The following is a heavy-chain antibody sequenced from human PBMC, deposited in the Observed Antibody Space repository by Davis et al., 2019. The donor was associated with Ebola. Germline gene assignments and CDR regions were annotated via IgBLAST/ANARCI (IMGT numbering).Heavy chain of an antibody. D-gene: IGHD6-19*01. Sequence: GESLKISCAASGFTFSSYWMHWVRQVPGKGLVWVSVIYRDERTYYADSVKGRFTVSRDNSENMLYLQMSTLRAEDTAVYYCATTPQYSSGQNKPFDYWGQGTLVTVSS. CDR1: GFTFSSYW. CDR2: IYRDERT. V-gene: IGHV3-66*01. CDR3: ATTPQYSSGQNKPFDY. J-gene: IGHJ4*02.